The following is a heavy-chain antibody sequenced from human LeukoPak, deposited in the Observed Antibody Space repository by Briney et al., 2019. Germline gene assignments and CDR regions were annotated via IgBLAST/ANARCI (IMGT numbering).Heavy chain of an antibody. D-gene: IGHD2-8*02. J-gene: IGHJ4*02. CDR1: GDSVSSTDAA. CDR2: TYYRSKWYS. V-gene: IGHV6-1*01. CDR3: ARSTGWLNGH. Sequence: SQTLSLTCAISGDSVSSTDAAWSWIRQSPSRGLEWLGRTYYRSKWYSDYAVSVKGRITVNPDTSKNQFSLHLKSVTPEDSAVYYCARSTGWLNGHWGQGTLVTVSS.